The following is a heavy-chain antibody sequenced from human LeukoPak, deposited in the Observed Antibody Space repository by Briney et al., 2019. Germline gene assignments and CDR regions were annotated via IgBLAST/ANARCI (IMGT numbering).Heavy chain of an antibody. CDR1: GFTVSSNY. CDR2: IYGIGSA. Sequence: GGFLRLSCAASGFTVSSNYMSWVRQAPGTGLEWVSIIYGIGSAYYADSVKGRFTISRDNSQNTLYLQLNSLRAEDTAVYYCARTAVTPGSSDAFDIWGQGTMVTVSS. V-gene: IGHV3-53*01. CDR3: ARTAVTPGSSDAFDI. J-gene: IGHJ3*02. D-gene: IGHD4-17*01.